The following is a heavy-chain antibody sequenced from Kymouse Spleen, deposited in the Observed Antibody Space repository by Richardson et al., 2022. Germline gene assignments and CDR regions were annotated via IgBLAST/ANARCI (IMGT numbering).Heavy chain of an antibody. CDR2: MNPNSGNT. Sequence: QVQLVQSGAEVKKPGASVKVSCKASGYTFTSYDINWVRQATGQGLEWMGWMNPNSGNTGYAQKFQGRVTMTRNTSISTAYMELSSLRSEDTAVYYCARVCTNGVCYPSGMDVWGQGTTVTVSS. CDR3: ARVCTNGVCYPSGMDV. J-gene: IGHJ6*02. V-gene: IGHV1-8*01. CDR1: GYTFTSYD. D-gene: IGHD2-8*01.